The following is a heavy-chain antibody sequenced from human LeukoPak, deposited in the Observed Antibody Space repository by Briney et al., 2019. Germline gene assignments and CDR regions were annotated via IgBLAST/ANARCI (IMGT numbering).Heavy chain of an antibody. V-gene: IGHV3-21*01. CDR1: GFTFSSYR. Sequence: PGGSLRLSCAASGFTFSSYRMTWVRQAPGKGLEWASSISSSSSYIYYADSVKGRFTISRDNAKNSLYLQMNSLRAEDTAVYYCARDRWGIAARPFDYWGQGTLVTVSS. CDR3: ARDRWGIAARPFDY. D-gene: IGHD6-6*01. J-gene: IGHJ4*02. CDR2: ISSSSSYI.